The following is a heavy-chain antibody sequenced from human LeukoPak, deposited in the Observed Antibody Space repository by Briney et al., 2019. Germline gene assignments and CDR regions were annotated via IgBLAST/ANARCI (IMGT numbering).Heavy chain of an antibody. CDR1: GFTFSSYW. V-gene: IGHV3-7*01. J-gene: IGHJ5*02. Sequence: GGSLRLSCAASGFTFSSYWMSWVRQAPGKGLEWVANIKQDGSEKYYVDSVKGRFTISRDDAKHSLYLQMNSLRAEDTAVYYCASGNYDSSGYNWFDPWGQGTLVTVSS. CDR3: ASGNYDSSGYNWFDP. CDR2: IKQDGSEK. D-gene: IGHD3-22*01.